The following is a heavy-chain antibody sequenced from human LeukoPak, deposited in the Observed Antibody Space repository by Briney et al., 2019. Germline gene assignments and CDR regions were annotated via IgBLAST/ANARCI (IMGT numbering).Heavy chain of an antibody. CDR1: AFAFSSNW. V-gene: IGHV3-7*01. J-gene: IGHJ4*02. Sequence: GGSLRLSCVASAFAFSSNWMSWVRQAPGKGLEWVASIKEDGSETYYVDSVKGRFTISRDNAKNSLYLQMNSLRAEDTAVYYCAREPGGVDYWGQGTLVTVSS. CDR2: IKEDGSET. D-gene: IGHD3-16*01. CDR3: AREPGGVDY.